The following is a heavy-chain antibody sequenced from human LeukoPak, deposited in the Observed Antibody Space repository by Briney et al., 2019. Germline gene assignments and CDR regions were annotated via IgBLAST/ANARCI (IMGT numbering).Heavy chain of an antibody. Sequence: GGSLRLSCAASGFTFGDYAMHWVRQAPGKGLEWVSAISWNSGSINYADSVKGRFTISRDNSKNTLYLQMNSLRAEDTAVYYCAKALVGYPFDYWGQGTLVTVSS. CDR2: ISWNSGSI. J-gene: IGHJ4*02. D-gene: IGHD5-12*01. CDR3: AKALVGYPFDY. CDR1: GFTFGDYA. V-gene: IGHV3-9*01.